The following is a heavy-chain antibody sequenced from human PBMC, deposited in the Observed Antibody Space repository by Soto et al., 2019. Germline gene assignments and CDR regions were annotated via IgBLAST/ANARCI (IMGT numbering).Heavy chain of an antibody. CDR2: IPYDGSNK. V-gene: IGHV3-30*18. J-gene: IGHJ6*03. Sequence: QVQLVESGGGLAQPGGSLRLSCAASGFTFGSYAMTWVRQAPGKGLEWVAVIPYDGSNKYYADSVKGRFTISRDNSKNTLYLQMNSLRAEDTAVYYCAKQPHRDYYDYMDVWGKGTTVTVSS. CDR1: GFTFGSYA. CDR3: AKQPHRDYYDYMDV.